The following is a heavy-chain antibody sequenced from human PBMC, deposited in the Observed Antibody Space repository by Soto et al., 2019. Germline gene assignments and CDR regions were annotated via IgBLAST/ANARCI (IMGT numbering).Heavy chain of an antibody. CDR2: ISATGTTT. D-gene: IGHD6-13*01. V-gene: IGHV3-23*01. CDR1: EFSFSSYA. Sequence: EVQLMESGGGLVQPGGSLRLSCAASEFSFSSYALNWVRQAPGKGLEWVSAISATGTTTYYADSVRGRFTISRDNSKRTLFLQLDSLRTEDTAVYYCATYSSPFDYWGQGTLVTVSS. CDR3: ATYSSPFDY. J-gene: IGHJ4*02.